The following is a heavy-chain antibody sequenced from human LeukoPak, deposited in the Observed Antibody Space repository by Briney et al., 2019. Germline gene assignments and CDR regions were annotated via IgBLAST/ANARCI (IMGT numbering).Heavy chain of an antibody. V-gene: IGHV3-23*01. CDR1: GFTFSSYA. J-gene: IGHJ4*02. Sequence: GGSLRLSCAASGFTFSSYAMSWVRQAPGKGLEWVSAISGSGGSTYYADSVKGRFTISRDNPKNTLYLQMNSLRAEDTAVYYCAKDGTGDPRWFDFWGQGTLVTVSS. CDR2: ISGSGGST. D-gene: IGHD7-27*01. CDR3: AKDGTGDPRWFDF.